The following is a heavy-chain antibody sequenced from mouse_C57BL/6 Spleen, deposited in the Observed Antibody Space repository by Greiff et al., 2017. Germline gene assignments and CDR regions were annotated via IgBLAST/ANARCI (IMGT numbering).Heavy chain of an antibody. V-gene: IGHV1-42*01. Sequence: VQLQQSGPELVKPGASVKISCKASGYSFTGYYMNWVKQSPEKSLEWIGEINPGTGGTTYNQKFKAKATLTVDKSSSTAYMQRKSLTSEDSAVYYCASYDPLYAMDYWGQGTSVTVSS. J-gene: IGHJ4*01. CDR3: ASYDPLYAMDY. CDR1: GYSFTGYY. CDR2: INPGTGGT. D-gene: IGHD2-3*01.